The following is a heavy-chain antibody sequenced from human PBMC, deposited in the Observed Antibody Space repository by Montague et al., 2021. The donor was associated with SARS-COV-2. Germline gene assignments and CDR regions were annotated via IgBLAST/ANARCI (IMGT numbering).Heavy chain of an antibody. Sequence: SETLSLTCTVSGGSINSYYWSWVRQSPGKRMEWIGYIQHSGSTKYNPSLQSRVTISLDTSRNQLSLKLSSVTAADTAIYYCATQAGGLTSGSLDYWGQGTLVTVSS. CDR3: ATQAGGLTSGSLDY. D-gene: IGHD6-13*01. V-gene: IGHV4-59*08. J-gene: IGHJ4*02. CDR1: GGSINSYY. CDR2: IQHSGST.